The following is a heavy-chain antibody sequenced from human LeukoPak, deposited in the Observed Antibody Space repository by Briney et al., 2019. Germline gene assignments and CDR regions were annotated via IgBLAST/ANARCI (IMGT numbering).Heavy chain of an antibody. CDR3: VRHRGGSGYSDLDAFEI. D-gene: IGHD6-25*01. Sequence: SETLSLTCSVSGGFIIRSSYYWGWIRQTPGKGLEWIASIDYTGSTYYNSSLGSRVTISVDTSKNQFSLKLSSVTAADMGVHYCVRHRGGSGYSDLDAFEIWGQGTMVTVSS. V-gene: IGHV4-39*01. CDR2: IDYTGST. CDR1: GGFIIRSSYY. J-gene: IGHJ3*02.